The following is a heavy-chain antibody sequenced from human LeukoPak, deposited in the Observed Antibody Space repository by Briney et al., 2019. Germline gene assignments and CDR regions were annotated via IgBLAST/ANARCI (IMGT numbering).Heavy chain of an antibody. D-gene: IGHD5-24*01. Sequence: SQTLSLTCTVSGGSISSGHYYWSWIRQPPGKGLEWIGYISYSGSTDYNPSLKSRVTISVDTSKNQFSLKLNSVTPADTAMYYCTRDRRDGYNYVDLWGQGTMVTVSS. CDR1: GGSISSGHYY. V-gene: IGHV4-61*01. CDR3: TRDRRDGYNYVDL. J-gene: IGHJ4*02. CDR2: ISYSGST.